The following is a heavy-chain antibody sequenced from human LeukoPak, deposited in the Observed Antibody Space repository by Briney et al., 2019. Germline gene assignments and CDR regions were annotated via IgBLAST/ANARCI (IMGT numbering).Heavy chain of an antibody. V-gene: IGHV3-23*01. Sequence: RAGGSLRLSCAASGFTFNSYAMSWVRQAPGKGLEWVSAISGSGGITYYADSVKGRFTISGDNSKNTLSLQMNSLRAEDTAVYYCAKGVLAVRLESWGQGTLVTVSS. D-gene: IGHD1-1*01. J-gene: IGHJ4*02. CDR2: ISGSGGIT. CDR1: GFTFNSYA. CDR3: AKGVLAVRLES.